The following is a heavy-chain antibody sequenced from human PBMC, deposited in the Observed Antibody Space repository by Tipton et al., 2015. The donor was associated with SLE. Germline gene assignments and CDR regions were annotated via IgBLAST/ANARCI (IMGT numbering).Heavy chain of an antibody. CDR2: IYHSGST. D-gene: IGHD6-6*01. CDR3: ARGGSSDSFDI. V-gene: IGHV4-39*07. Sequence: TLSLTCTVSGGSISSINYFWGWIRQPPGKGLEWIGRIYHSGSTHYNPSLKSRVTISVDTSKNQFSLKLSSVTAADTAVYYCARGGSSDSFDIWGQGTMVTVSS. J-gene: IGHJ3*02. CDR1: GGSISSINYF.